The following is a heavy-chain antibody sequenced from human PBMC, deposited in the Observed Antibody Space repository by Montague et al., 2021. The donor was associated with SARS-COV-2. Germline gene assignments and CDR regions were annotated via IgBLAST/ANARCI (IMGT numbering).Heavy chain of an antibody. CDR3: ARQVTGRYFDWILYGMDV. J-gene: IGHJ6*02. D-gene: IGHD3-9*01. CDR2: IDYSGST. V-gene: IGHV4-39*01. CDR1: GGSISSSSYD. Sequence: ETLSLTCTVAGGSISSSSYDWGWIRQPPGKGLEWIGSIDYSGSTQYXXXVKSRVTMSVDTSKNKFSLKLSSVTAADTAVDYCARQVTGRYFDWILYGMDVWGQGTTVTVSS.